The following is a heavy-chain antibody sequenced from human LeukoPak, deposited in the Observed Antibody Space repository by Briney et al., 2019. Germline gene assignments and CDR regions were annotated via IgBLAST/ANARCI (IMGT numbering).Heavy chain of an antibody. Sequence: PGGSLRLSCTASGFTFGYYAMSWVRQAPGKGLEWVGFIRSKAYGGTTEYAASVKGRFTISRDDSKSIAYLQMNSLKTEDTAVYYCTREDWYSGYDAVDYWGQGTLVTVSS. D-gene: IGHD5-12*01. J-gene: IGHJ4*02. CDR3: TREDWYSGYDAVDY. V-gene: IGHV3-49*04. CDR1: GFTFGYYA. CDR2: IRSKAYGGTT.